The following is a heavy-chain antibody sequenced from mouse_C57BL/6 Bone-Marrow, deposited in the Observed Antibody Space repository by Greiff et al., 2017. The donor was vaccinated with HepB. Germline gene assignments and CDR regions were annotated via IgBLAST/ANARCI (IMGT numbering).Heavy chain of an antibody. CDR1: GFTFSDYG. CDR3: AREVAPYAMDY. CDR2: ISSGSSTI. D-gene: IGHD1-1*01. Sequence: DVMLVESGGGLVKPGGSLKLSCAASGFTFSDYGMHWVRQAPEKGLEWVAYISSGSSTIYYADTVKGRFTISRDNAKNTLFLQMTSLRSEDTAMYYCAREVAPYAMDYWGQGTSVTVSS. V-gene: IGHV5-17*01. J-gene: IGHJ4*01.